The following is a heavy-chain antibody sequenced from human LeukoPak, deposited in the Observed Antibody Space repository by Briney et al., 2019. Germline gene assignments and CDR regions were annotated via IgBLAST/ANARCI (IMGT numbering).Heavy chain of an antibody. CDR1: GYTFTRYY. Sequence: ASVKVSCKASGYTFTRYYIHWVRQAPGQGLQCMGCINPNTGGTNYAQRFRGRSPMTSDTSISTAYMDLSRLTSDDTAVYYCARDPCSGGSCHLYHFDYWGQGTLVTVSS. V-gene: IGHV1-2*02. D-gene: IGHD2-15*01. CDR2: INPNTGGT. CDR3: ARDPCSGGSCHLYHFDY. J-gene: IGHJ4*02.